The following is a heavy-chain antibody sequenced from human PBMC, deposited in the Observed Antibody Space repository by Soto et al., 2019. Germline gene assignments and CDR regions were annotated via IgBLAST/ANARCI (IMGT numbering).Heavy chain of an antibody. CDR1: GYTFTSCG. D-gene: IGHD3-3*01. CDR3: ARCGAEAFYDFWSGYYIRY. CDR2: ISAYNGNT. V-gene: IGHV1-18*01. J-gene: IGHJ4*02. Sequence: QVQLVQSGAEVKKPGTSVKVSCKASGYTFTSCGISWVRQAPGQGLEWMGWISAYNGNTNYAQKFQGRVTMTTDTSTSTAYMQLRSLRSDDTAVYYCARCGAEAFYDFWSGYYIRYWGQGTLVTVSS.